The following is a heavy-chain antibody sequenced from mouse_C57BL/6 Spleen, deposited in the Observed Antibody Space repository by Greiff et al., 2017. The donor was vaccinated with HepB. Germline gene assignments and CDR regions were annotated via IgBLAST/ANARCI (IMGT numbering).Heavy chain of an antibody. CDR2: ISSGGSYT. D-gene: IGHD1-1*01. J-gene: IGHJ1*03. V-gene: IGHV5-6*01. CDR1: GFTFSSYG. CDR3: ARHRPDYYGSSFYWYFDV. Sequence: EVQRVESGGDLVKPGGSLKLSCAASGFTFSSYGMSWVRQTPDKRLEWVATISSGGSYTYYPDSVKGRFTISRDNAKNTLYLQMSSLKSEDTAMYYCARHRPDYYGSSFYWYFDVWGTGTTVTVSS.